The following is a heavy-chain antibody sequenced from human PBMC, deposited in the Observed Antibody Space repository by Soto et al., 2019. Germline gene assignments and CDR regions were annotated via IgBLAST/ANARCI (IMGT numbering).Heavy chain of an antibody. CDR3: AREFERKDDYYMDV. J-gene: IGHJ6*03. CDR2: ISRSGCTL. CDR1: AFTFSDYY. V-gene: IGHV3-11*01. Sequence: GGSLRLSCAAAAFTFSDYYMSWIRQAPRKWLEWDSYISRSGCTLYYADSVKGRLTISRANAKTRLYMQMNRLRDEDTAVYDCAREFERKDDYYMDVWGKGTTVTVSS. D-gene: IGHD3-16*01.